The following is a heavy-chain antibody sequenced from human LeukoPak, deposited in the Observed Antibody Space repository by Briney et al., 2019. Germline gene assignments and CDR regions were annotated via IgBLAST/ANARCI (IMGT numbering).Heavy chain of an antibody. Sequence: GGSLRLSCAVSGFTFSGYAMSWVRQAPGKGLEWVSGISNSGHSTYYIASVKGRFTVSRDNSKSTLFLQMNSLRAEDTAVYYCAKDFPSSIVTNWGQGTLVTVSS. J-gene: IGHJ4*01. CDR2: ISNSGHST. V-gene: IGHV3-23*01. CDR1: GFTFSGYA. D-gene: IGHD6-6*01. CDR3: AKDFPSSIVTN.